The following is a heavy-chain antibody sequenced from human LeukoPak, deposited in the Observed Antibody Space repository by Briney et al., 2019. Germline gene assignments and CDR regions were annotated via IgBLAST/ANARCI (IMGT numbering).Heavy chain of an antibody. J-gene: IGHJ3*02. D-gene: IGHD3-3*01. CDR3: ARAYYDFWSGSASAFDI. CDR1: GGSISSYY. V-gene: IGHV4-4*07. CDR2: IYTSGST. Sequence: SETLSLTCTVAGGSISSYYWSWIRQPAGKGLEWIGRIYTSGSTNYNPSLKSRVTISVDTSKNQFSLKLSSVTAADTAVYYCARAYYDFWSGSASAFDIWGQGTMVTVSS.